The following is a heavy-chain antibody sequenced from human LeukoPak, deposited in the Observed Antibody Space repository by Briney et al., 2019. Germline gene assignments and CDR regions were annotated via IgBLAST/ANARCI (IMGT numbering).Heavy chain of an antibody. V-gene: IGHV3-21*01. CDR3: ARDRAVDTAMVNYYYYYMDV. J-gene: IGHJ6*03. CDR1: GFTFSSYS. Sequence: GGSLRLSCAASGFTFSSYSMNWVRQAPGKGLEWVSSISSSSSYIYYADLVKGRFTISRDNAKNSLYLQMNSLRAEDTAVYYCARDRAVDTAMVNYYYYYMDVWGKGTTVTVSS. CDR2: ISSSSSYI. D-gene: IGHD5-18*01.